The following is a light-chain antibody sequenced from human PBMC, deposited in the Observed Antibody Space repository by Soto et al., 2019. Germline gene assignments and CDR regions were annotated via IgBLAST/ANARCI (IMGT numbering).Light chain of an antibody. V-gene: IGKV3-15*01. J-gene: IGKJ3*01. Sequence: EIVMTQSPAILSVSPGERVTLSCRASQSVSRKIAWYQQTPGQPPRLLIYGASTRATGTPDRFSGSASGTHFTLTITSLQSEDFAVYYCQEYDTWPWGPLTFGPGTKVDAK. CDR3: QEYDTWPWGPLT. CDR1: QSVSRK. CDR2: GAS.